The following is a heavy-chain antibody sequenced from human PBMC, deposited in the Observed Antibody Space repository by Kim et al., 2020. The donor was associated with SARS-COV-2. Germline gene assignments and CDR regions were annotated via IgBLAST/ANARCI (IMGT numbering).Heavy chain of an antibody. J-gene: IGHJ4*02. CDR2: ISYDGSNK. V-gene: IGHV3-30*18. CDR3: AKDLADDYGDYGPDS. D-gene: IGHD4-17*01. Sequence: GGSLRLSCAASGFTFSSYGMHWVRQAPGKGLEWVAVISYDGSNKYYADSVKGRFTISRDNSKNTLYLQMNSLRAEDTAVYYCAKDLADDYGDYGPDSWGQGTLVTVSS. CDR1: GFTFSSYG.